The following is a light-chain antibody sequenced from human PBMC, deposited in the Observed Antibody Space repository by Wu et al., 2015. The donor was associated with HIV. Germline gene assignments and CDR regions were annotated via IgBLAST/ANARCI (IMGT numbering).Light chain of an antibody. CDR3: QHYNNWPPSFT. CDR1: QSVSSN. Sequence: EMVMTQSPVTLSVSPGERATLSCRASQSVSSNLAWYQQKPGQAPRLLIFSASTRAIGIPARFSGSGSGTEFTLTISSLQSEDFAIYYCQHYNNWPPSFTFGPGTRVDV. V-gene: IGKV3-15*01. CDR2: SAS. J-gene: IGKJ3*01.